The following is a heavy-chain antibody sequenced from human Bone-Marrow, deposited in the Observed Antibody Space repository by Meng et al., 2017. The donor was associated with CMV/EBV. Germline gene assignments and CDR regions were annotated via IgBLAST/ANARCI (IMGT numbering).Heavy chain of an antibody. CDR2: MNPNSGNT. CDR3: ARGTSTYYDFWSGYSGWYYGMDV. Sequence: SVTVSFKASGYTFTSYEINWVRQATGQGLEWMGWMNPNSGNTGYAHKFQGRVTMTRNTSISTAYMELSSLRSEDTAAYYCARGTSTYYDFWSGYSGWYYGMDVWGQGATVTVSS. CDR1: GYTFTSYE. J-gene: IGHJ6*02. D-gene: IGHD3-3*01. V-gene: IGHV1-8*01.